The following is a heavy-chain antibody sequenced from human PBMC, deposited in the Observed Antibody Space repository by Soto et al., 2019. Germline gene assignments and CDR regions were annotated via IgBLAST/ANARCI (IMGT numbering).Heavy chain of an antibody. Sequence: QVQLQESGPGLVKPSQTLSLTCTVSGGSISSGAYYWSWIRQHPGKGLEWIGYIYYSGSTYYNPSLKSRVTISVDTSKNQFSLTLSSVTAADTAVYYCATRTDYYYGSGSLGGMDVWGQGTTVTVSS. CDR1: GGSISSGAYY. CDR3: ATRTDYYYGSGSLGGMDV. V-gene: IGHV4-31*03. CDR2: IYYSGST. J-gene: IGHJ6*02. D-gene: IGHD3-10*01.